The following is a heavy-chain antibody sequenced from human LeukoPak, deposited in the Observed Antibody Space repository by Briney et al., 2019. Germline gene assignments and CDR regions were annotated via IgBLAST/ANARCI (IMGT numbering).Heavy chain of an antibody. V-gene: IGHV1-2*02. J-gene: IGHJ5*02. CDR2: INPNSGGT. Sequence: ASVKVSCKASGYTFTGYYMHWVRQAPGQGLEWMGWINPNSGGTNYAQKFQGRVTMTRDTSISTAYMELSRLRSDDTAVYYCARPFGGGAGDWFDPWGQGTLVTVSS. D-gene: IGHD3-3*01. CDR3: ARPFGGGAGDWFDP. CDR1: GYTFTGYY.